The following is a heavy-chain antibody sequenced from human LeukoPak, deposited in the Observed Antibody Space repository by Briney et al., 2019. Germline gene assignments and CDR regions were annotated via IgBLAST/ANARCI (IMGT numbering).Heavy chain of an antibody. Sequence: ASMKVSCKVSGDTLTELSMHWVRQAPGKGLEWMGGFDPEDGETIYAQKFQGRVTMTEDTPTDTAYMELSSLRSEDTAVYYCATSRLTGGYYYYGMDVWGQGTTVTVSS. CDR1: GDTLTELS. CDR2: FDPEDGET. CDR3: ATSRLTGGYYYYGMDV. V-gene: IGHV1-24*01. D-gene: IGHD3-9*01. J-gene: IGHJ6*02.